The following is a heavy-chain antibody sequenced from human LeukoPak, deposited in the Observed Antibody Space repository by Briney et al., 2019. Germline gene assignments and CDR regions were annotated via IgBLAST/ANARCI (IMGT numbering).Heavy chain of an antibody. CDR1: GGSISSGDYY. Sequence: SQILSLTCTVSGGSISSGDYYWSWIRQPPGKGLEWIGYIYYSGSTYYNPSLKSRVTISVDTSKNQFSLKLSSVTVADTAVYYCARGGSTSRGRFDPWGQGTPVTVSS. CDR2: IYYSGST. D-gene: IGHD2-2*01. J-gene: IGHJ5*02. V-gene: IGHV4-30-4*08. CDR3: ARGGSTSRGRFDP.